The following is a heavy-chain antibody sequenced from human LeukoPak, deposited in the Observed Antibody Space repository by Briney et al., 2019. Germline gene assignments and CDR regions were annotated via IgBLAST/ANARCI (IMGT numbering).Heavy chain of an antibody. CDR1: GGSISSYY. CDR3: AREDIVATTDY. D-gene: IGHD5-12*01. V-gene: IGHV4-59*12. CDR2: IYYSGST. J-gene: IGHJ4*02. Sequence: SETLSLTCTVSGGSISSYYWSWIRQPPGKGLEWIGYIYYSGSTNYNPSLKSRVTISVDTSKNQFSLKLSSVTAADTAVYYCAREDIVATTDYWGQGTLVTVSS.